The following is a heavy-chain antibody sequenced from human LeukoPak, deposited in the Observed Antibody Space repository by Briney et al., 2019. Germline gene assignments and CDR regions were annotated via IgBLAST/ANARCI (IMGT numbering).Heavy chain of an antibody. V-gene: IGHV3-30*18. CDR1: GFTFSSYG. CDR3: AKDMAWFGELFTDPFDY. J-gene: IGHJ4*02. Sequence: GGSLRLSCAASGFTFSSYGMHWVRQAPGKGLEWVAVISYDGSNKYYADSVKGRFTISRDNSKNTLYLQMNSLRVEDTAMYYCAKDMAWFGELFTDPFDYWGQGTLVTVSS. CDR2: ISYDGSNK. D-gene: IGHD3-10*01.